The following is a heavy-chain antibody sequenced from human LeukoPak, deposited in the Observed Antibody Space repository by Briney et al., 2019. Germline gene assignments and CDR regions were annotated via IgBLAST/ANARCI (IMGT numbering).Heavy chain of an antibody. V-gene: IGHV4-59*01. CDR2: IYYSGST. J-gene: IGHJ6*02. Sequence: SETLSLTCTVSGGSISSYYWSWIRQPPGKGLEWIGYIYYSGSTNYNPSLKSRVTISVDTSKNQFSLKLSSVTAADTAVYYCARDGKDAITVTTFDYYYGMDVWGQGTTVTVSS. D-gene: IGHD4-17*01. CDR3: ARDGKDAITVTTFDYYYGMDV. CDR1: GGSISSYY.